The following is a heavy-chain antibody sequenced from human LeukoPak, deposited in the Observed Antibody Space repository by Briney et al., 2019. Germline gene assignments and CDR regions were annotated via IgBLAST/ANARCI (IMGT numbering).Heavy chain of an antibody. CDR3: ARRGDTSGFDP. D-gene: IGHD3-22*01. Sequence: ASVKVSCKASGYTFTSYYIHWVRQAPGQGLEWVGISNPSCSSTSYAHKFQGRVTITRDTSTNTVYMEVRSLRSEDTAVYYCARRGDTSGFDPWGQGTLVTVSS. CDR2: SNPSCSST. V-gene: IGHV1-46*01. J-gene: IGHJ5*02. CDR1: GYTFTSYY.